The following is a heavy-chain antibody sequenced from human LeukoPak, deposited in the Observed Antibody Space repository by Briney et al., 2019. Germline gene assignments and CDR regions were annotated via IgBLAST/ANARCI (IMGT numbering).Heavy chain of an antibody. CDR2: IIPIFGTA. J-gene: IGHJ3*02. CDR3: ARDQRGYSYGHDAFDI. Sequence: SVKVSCKASGGTFGSYAISWVRQAPGQGLEWMGRIIPIFGTANYAQKFQGRVTITTDESTSTAYMELSSLRSEDTAVYYCARDQRGYSYGHDAFDIWGQGTMVTVSS. V-gene: IGHV1-69*05. CDR1: GGTFGSYA. D-gene: IGHD5-18*01.